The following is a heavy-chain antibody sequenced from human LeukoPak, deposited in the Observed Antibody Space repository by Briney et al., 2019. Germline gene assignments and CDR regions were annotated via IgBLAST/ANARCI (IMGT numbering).Heavy chain of an antibody. CDR3: ARETGNVVGVDDAFDS. Sequence: SETLSLTCTVSGGSISSYYWIWIRPPPGKGREWIGYIYYSGSPNYNPPLKSRVTISVDTSKNQFSLKLSSVTAADTAVYYGARETGNVVGVDDAFDSWGQGTMVTVSS. D-gene: IGHD2-15*01. CDR2: IYYSGSP. CDR1: GGSISSYY. V-gene: IGHV4-59*01. J-gene: IGHJ3*02.